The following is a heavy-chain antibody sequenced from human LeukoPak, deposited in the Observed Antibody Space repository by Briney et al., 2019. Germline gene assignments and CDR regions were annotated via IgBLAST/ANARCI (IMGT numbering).Heavy chain of an antibody. D-gene: IGHD3-22*01. Sequence: SVKVSCKASGGTFSSYAISWVRQAPGQGLEWMGRIIPILGIANYAQKFQGRVTITADKSTSTAYMELSSLRSEDTAVYYCARADRDSSLIDYWAQGTLVTVSS. J-gene: IGHJ4*02. CDR2: IIPILGIA. V-gene: IGHV1-69*04. CDR3: ARADRDSSLIDY. CDR1: GGTFSSYA.